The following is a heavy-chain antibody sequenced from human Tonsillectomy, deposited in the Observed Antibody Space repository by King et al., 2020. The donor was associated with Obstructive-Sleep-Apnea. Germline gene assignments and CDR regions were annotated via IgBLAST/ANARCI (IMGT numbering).Heavy chain of an antibody. CDR3: AKDLQWFGELFTGRGADAFDI. J-gene: IGHJ3*02. D-gene: IGHD3-10*01. CDR2: ISYDGSNK. CDR1: GFTFSSYG. Sequence: VQLVQSGGGVVQPGRSLRLSCAASGFTFSSYGMHWVRQAPGKGLEWVAVISYDGSNKYYADSVKGRFTISRDNSKNTLYLQMNSLRAEDTAVYYCAKDLQWFGELFTGRGADAFDIWGQGTMVTVSS. V-gene: IGHV3-30*18.